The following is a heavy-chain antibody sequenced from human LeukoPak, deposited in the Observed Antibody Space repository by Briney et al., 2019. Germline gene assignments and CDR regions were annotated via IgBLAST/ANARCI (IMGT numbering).Heavy chain of an antibody. CDR1: GGSFSNYH. D-gene: IGHD4-11*01. V-gene: IGHV4-34*01. CDR2: INHSGST. CDR3: AREVRTVTYYYYMDV. J-gene: IGHJ6*03. Sequence: SETLSLTCAVYGGSFSNYHWSWIRQAPGKGLEWIGEINHSGSTHYNPSLKSRVTISVDTSKNQFSLKLSSVTAADTAVYYCAREVRTVTYYYYMDVWGKGTTVTVSS.